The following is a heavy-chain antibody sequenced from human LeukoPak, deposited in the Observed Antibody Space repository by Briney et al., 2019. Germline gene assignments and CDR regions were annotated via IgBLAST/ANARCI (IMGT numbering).Heavy chain of an antibody. CDR3: ARSRVDYGDYLLYYYGMDV. V-gene: IGHV3-30-3*01. Sequence: GGSLRLSCAASGFTFSSYAMHWVRQAPGKGLEWVAVISYDGSNKYYADSVKGRFTISRDNSKNTLYLQMNSLRAEDTAVYYCARSRVDYGDYLLYYYGMDVWGQGTTVTVSS. CDR1: GFTFSSYA. CDR2: ISYDGSNK. J-gene: IGHJ6*02. D-gene: IGHD4-17*01.